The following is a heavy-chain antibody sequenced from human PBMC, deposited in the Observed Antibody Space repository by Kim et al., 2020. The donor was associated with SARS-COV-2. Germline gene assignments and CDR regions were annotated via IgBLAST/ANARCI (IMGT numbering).Heavy chain of an antibody. J-gene: IGHJ4*02. CDR2: DGSQK. CDR3: ATFTSLAD. Sequence: DGSQKYYVDSVKGRFTISRDNAKNSVDLQMNSLRAEDTAVYYCATFTSLADWGQGTLVTVSS. V-gene: IGHV3-7*03. D-gene: IGHD3-16*01.